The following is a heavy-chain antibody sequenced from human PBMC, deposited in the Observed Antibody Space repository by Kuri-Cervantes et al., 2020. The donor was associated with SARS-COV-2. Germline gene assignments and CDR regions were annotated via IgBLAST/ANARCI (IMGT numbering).Heavy chain of an antibody. CDR2: INPSGGST. CDR3: ARADIVVVVAAGGAFDI. V-gene: IGHV1-46*01. D-gene: IGHD2-15*01. CDR1: AYTFTSYY. Sequence: ASVKVSCKASAYTFTSYYMHWVRQAPGQGLEWMGIINPSGGSTSYAQKFQGRVTMTRDTSTSTVYMELSSLRSEDTAVYYCARADIVVVVAAGGAFDIWGQGTMVTVSS. J-gene: IGHJ3*02.